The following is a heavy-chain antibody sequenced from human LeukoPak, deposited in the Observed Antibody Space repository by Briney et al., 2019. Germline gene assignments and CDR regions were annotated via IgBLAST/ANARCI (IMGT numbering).Heavy chain of an antibody. Sequence: ASVKVSCKASGYSFINYYVHWVRQAPGQGPEWMGIINPTGGTTTYAQKFQGRVTMTRDTSTSTLYMELSSLRSEDTAVYYCARETPQGKDVWGQGTTVTVSS. J-gene: IGHJ6*02. CDR2: INPTGGTT. V-gene: IGHV1-46*01. D-gene: IGHD4-23*01. CDR1: GYSFINYY. CDR3: ARETPQGKDV.